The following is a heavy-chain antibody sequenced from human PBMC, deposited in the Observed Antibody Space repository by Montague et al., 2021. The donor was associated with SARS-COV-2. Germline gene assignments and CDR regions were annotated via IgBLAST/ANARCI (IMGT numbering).Heavy chain of an antibody. J-gene: IGHJ6*02. D-gene: IGHD3-9*01. CDR2: IDYSGST. CDR3: AILPYDNSYGMDV. Sequence: SETLSLTCIVSGGSISTYYCNCIRQFPGKRLEWIVYIDYSGSTNYNPSLQSRVIISVDRSKIQFSLKLNSVTAADTAIYYCAILPYDNSYGMDVWGQGTTVTVSS. V-gene: IGHV4-59*01. CDR1: GGSISTYY.